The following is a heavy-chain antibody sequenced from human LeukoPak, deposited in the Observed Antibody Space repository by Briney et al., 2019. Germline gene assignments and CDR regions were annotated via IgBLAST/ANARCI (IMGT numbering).Heavy chain of an antibody. D-gene: IGHD3-10*01. V-gene: IGHV3-48*03. CDR2: ISGSGKTI. CDR3: ARGSLVHYYGSGSYRNRAGFDY. J-gene: IGHJ4*02. CDR1: EFSFSHYE. Sequence: PGGSLRLSCAASEFSFSHYEMNWVRQAPGKVLEWVSYISGSGKTIHYADSVKGRFSISRDNAKNSLYLQMNSLRAEDTAVYYCARGSLVHYYGSGSYRNRAGFDYWGQGSLVSVSS.